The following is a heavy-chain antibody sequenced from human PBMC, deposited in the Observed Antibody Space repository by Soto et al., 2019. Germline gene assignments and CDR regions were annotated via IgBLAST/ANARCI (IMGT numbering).Heavy chain of an antibody. CDR3: AGEVSAGTGFDC. J-gene: IGHJ4*02. Sequence: ASVKVSCKASGYTFTGYYMHWVRQAPGQGLEWTGWIHPNSGGTNYAQKFQGRVTMTRDTSISTAYMELSRLRSDDPSVYDCAGEVSAGTGFDCWGKGTMVTVSS. CDR2: IHPNSGGT. V-gene: IGHV1-2*02. D-gene: IGHD6-13*01. CDR1: GYTFTGYY.